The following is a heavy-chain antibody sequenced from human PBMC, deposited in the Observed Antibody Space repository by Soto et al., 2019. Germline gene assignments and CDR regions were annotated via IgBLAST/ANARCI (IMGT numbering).Heavy chain of an antibody. CDR3: ASPLILHLGELSLYRPFDY. Sequence: GGSLRLSCAASGFTFSDYYMSWIRQAPGKGLEWVSYISSSGSTIYYADSVKGRFTISRDNAKNSLYLQMNSLRAEDTAVYYCASPLILHLGELSLYRPFDYWGQGTLVTVSS. CDR2: ISSSGSTI. J-gene: IGHJ4*02. D-gene: IGHD3-16*02. CDR1: GFTFSDYY. V-gene: IGHV3-11*01.